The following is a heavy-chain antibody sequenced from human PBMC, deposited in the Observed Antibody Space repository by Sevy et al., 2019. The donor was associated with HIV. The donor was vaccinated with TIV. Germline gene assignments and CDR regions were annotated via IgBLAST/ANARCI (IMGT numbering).Heavy chain of an antibody. D-gene: IGHD4-4*01. Sequence: SETLSLTCTVSGGSISSSSYYWGWIRQPPGKGLEWIGSIYYSGSTYYNPSLKSRVTISVDTSKNQFSLKLSSVTAADTAVYYCARRRVDYSNPRYYYYGMDVWGQGTTVTVSS. CDR3: ARRRVDYSNPRYYYYGMDV. J-gene: IGHJ6*02. V-gene: IGHV4-39*01. CDR2: IYYSGST. CDR1: GGSISSSSYY.